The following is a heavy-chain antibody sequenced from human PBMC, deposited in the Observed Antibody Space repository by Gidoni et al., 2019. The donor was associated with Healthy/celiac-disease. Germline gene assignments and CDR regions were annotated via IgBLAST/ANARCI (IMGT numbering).Heavy chain of an antibody. CDR1: GYTFTSYD. V-gene: IGHV1-8*01. CDR2: MNPNSGNT. CDR3: ARGSVYCSSTSCPYYFDY. D-gene: IGHD2-2*01. Sequence: QVQLVQSGAEVKKPGASVKVSCKASGYTFTSYDINWVRPATGQGLEWMGWMNPNSGNTGYAQKFQGRVTMTRNTSISTAYMELSSLRSEDTAVYYCARGSVYCSSTSCPYYFDYWGQGTLVTVSS. J-gene: IGHJ4*02.